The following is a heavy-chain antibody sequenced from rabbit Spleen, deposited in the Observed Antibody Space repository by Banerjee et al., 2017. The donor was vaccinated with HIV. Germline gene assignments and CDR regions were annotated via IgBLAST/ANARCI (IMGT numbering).Heavy chain of an antibody. V-gene: IGHV1S7*01. D-gene: IGHD6-1*01. J-gene: IGHJ4*01. CDR3: VREAGYGGYGDANL. CDR1: GFDFTSYY. CDR2: IDPVFGSA. Sequence: QLKESGGGLVQPGGSLKLSCKASGFDFTSYYMSWVRQAPGKGLEWIGYIDPVFGSAYYASWVNGRFSISRENTQNTVSLQLNSLTAADTATYFCVREAGYGGYGDANLWGPGTLVTVS.